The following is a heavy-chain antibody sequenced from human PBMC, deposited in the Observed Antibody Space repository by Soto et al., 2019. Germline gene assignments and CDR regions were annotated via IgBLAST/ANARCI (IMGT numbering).Heavy chain of an antibody. D-gene: IGHD4-17*01. CDR3: ATLATVTTVFDY. J-gene: IGHJ4*02. V-gene: IGHV3-33*01. CDR2: IWYDGSNK. Sequence: GGSLRLSCAASGFTFSSYGMHWVRQAPGKGLEWVAIIWYDGSNKYYADSVKGRFTISRDNSKNTLYLQMNSLRAEDTAVYYCATLATVTTVFDYWGQGTLVTVSS. CDR1: GFTFSSYG.